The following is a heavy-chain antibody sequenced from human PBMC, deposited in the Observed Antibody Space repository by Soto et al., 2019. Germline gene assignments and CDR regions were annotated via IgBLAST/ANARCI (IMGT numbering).Heavy chain of an antibody. CDR2: ISSDGSNK. CDR3: AKAKYSGSSYFDY. D-gene: IGHD1-26*01. CDR1: GFTFSNYG. V-gene: IGHV3-30*18. Sequence: QVQLVESGGGVVQPGRSLRLSCATSGFTFSNYGMHWVRQAPGKGLEWVAVISSDGSNKYQADSVKGRFTISRDNSKNTLYLQMNSLRAEDTAVYYCAKAKYSGSSYFDYWGQGTLVTVSS. J-gene: IGHJ4*02.